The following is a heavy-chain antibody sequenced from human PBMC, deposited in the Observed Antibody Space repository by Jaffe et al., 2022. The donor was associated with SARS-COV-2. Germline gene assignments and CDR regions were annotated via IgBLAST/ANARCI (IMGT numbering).Heavy chain of an antibody. CDR2: ISGSGYST. D-gene: IGHD2-21*02. Sequence: EVQLLESGGGLVQPGGSLRLSCAAAGFTFSSYAMSWVRQAPGKGLDWVSSISGSGYSTHYADSVKGRFTISRDNSKNTLYLQMNSLRAEDTAVYYCAKGCGDDCYPYRDHWGQGTLVSVSS. V-gene: IGHV3-23*01. J-gene: IGHJ4*02. CDR1: GFTFSSYA. CDR3: AKGCGDDCYPYRDH.